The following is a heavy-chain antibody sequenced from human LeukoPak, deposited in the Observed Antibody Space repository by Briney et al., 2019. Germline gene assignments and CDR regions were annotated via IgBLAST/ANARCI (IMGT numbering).Heavy chain of an antibody. CDR3: ASARDVVVTPTLEPDNWFDP. CDR2: ILYSGST. Sequence: GSLRLSCAASGFTFSSFGMNWVRQAPGKGLEWIGTILYSGSTYYNPSLKSRVTISVDTSKNQFSLKVSSVTASDTAVYHCASARDVVVTPTLEPDNWFDPWGQGTLVTVSS. D-gene: IGHD2-21*02. J-gene: IGHJ5*02. V-gene: IGHV4-39*01. CDR1: GFTFSSFGMN.